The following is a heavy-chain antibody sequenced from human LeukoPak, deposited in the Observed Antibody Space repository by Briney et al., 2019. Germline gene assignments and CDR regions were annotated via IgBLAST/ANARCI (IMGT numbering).Heavy chain of an antibody. CDR2: IYYSGST. CDR3: AREHCSSTSCYMGHNWFDP. D-gene: IGHD2-2*02. CDR1: GGSISSYY. V-gene: IGHV4-59*01. J-gene: IGHJ5*02. Sequence: SETLSLTCTVSGGSISSYYWSWIRQPPGKGLEWIGYIYYSGSTNYNPSLKSRVTISVDTSKNQFSLKLSSVTAADTAVYYCAREHCSSTSCYMGHNWFDPWGQGTLVTVSS.